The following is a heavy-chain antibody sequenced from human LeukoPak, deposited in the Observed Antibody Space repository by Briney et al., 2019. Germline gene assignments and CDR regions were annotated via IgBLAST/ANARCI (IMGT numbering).Heavy chain of an antibody. CDR3: ARGYTNYPFDY. CDR1: GFTFSDYY. J-gene: IGHJ4*02. V-gene: IGHV3-11*01. D-gene: IGHD2-8*01. CDR2: ISSSGSAI. Sequence: GGSLRLSCAASGFTFSDYYMSWIRQAPGKGLEWISYISSSGSAIYYTDSVKGRFTISRDNAKNSLYLQMNSLRAEDTAVYYCARGYTNYPFDYWGQGTLVTVSS.